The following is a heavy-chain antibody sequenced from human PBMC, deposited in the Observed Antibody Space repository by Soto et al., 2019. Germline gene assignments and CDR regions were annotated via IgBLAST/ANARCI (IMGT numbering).Heavy chain of an antibody. J-gene: IGHJ6*03. CDR1: GYTFTSYG. CDR2: ISAYNGNT. V-gene: IGHV1-18*01. CDR3: ARIYDFWSGYPYMDV. D-gene: IGHD3-3*01. Sequence: ASVKVSCKASGYTFTSYGISWVRQAPGQGLEWMGWISAYNGNTNYAQKLQGRVTMTTDTSTSTAYMELRSLRSDDTAVYYCARIYDFWSGYPYMDVWGQGTTVTVSS.